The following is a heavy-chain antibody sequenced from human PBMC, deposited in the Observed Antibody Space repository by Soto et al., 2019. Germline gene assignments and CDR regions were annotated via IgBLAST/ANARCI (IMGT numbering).Heavy chain of an antibody. D-gene: IGHD2-2*01. V-gene: IGHV4-31*03. J-gene: IGHJ5*02. CDR2: VYYSGSS. CDR3: AKLSCTSSTCYFSGWFDP. Sequence: SVTLSLTCTLSGYSIRRGAPFWSWSRQPPRRGREWIANVYYSGSSYYNPSLQSRLTIFVDTTNKQFSLRLNAMTPPYTAVYFSAKLSCTSSTCYFSGWFDPWGQGTLVTVSS. CDR1: GYSIRRGAPF.